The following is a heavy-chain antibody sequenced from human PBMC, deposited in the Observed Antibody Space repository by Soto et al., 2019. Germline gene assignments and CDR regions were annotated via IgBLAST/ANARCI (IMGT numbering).Heavy chain of an antibody. Sequence: QITLKECGPTLVRPTQTLTLTCSFSGFSLNTNGMGVGWIRQPPGKALEWLAFMFWDEATRYSPSLKPRLTVTTHTSKNEVVLTLTNLDPLDTGTHYCAAWNYEAGLDVWGQGTTVTVSS. D-gene: IGHD1-7*01. CDR1: GFSLNTNGMG. J-gene: IGHJ6*02. V-gene: IGHV2-5*02. CDR2: MFWDEAT. CDR3: AAWNYEAGLDV.